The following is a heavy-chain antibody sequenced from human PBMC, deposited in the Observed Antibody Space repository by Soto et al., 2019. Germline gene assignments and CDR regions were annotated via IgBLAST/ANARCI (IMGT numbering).Heavy chain of an antibody. CDR3: ASTLLFDFLWGRYRHSADYF. CDR2: ISGDGGRN. J-gene: IGHJ4*02. V-gene: IGHV3-30*03. Sequence: GGSLRLSCAASGFAFSDYGRQWGGQAPGKGREGGAIISGDGGRNFYEESVKGRVTISRDNSNNKLYLKMNSVRAEDTAVYYCASTLLFDFLWGRYRHSADYFWGQGTLVTVSS. CDR1: GFAFSDYG. D-gene: IGHD3-16*02.